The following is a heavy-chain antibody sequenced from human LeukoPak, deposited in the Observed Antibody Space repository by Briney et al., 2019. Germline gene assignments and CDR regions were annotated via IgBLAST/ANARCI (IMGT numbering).Heavy chain of an antibody. CDR1: GGSFSDYY. J-gene: IGHJ4*02. D-gene: IGHD3-22*01. V-gene: IGHV4-34*01. CDR2: INHSGNS. CDR3: ARGPYKYDSSGCFDY. Sequence: SETLSLTCAVYGGSFSDYYWSWIRQPPGKGLEWIGEINHSGNSNYNPSLKSRVTISVDTSKNQFSLKLNSVTAADTAMYYCARGPYKYDSSGCFDYWGQGTLVTVSS.